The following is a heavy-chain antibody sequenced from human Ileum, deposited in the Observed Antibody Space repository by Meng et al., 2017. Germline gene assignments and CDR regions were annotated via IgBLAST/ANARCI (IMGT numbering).Heavy chain of an antibody. J-gene: IGHJ4*02. D-gene: IGHD3-3*01. CDR2: IKRQADDGTT. CDR3: TSSSNYDFWSGSYTGFDY. V-gene: IGHV3-15*01. Sequence: EVQLVESGGGLAQPGGSLRRSCAASGCTVTNAWMNWVRQASGKGLEWVGPIKRQADDGTTDYAAPVKGRFTISRDDSKNTLYLQMNNLKFDDTAVYYCTSSSNYDFWSGSYTGFDYWGQGTLVTVSS. CDR1: GCTVTNAW.